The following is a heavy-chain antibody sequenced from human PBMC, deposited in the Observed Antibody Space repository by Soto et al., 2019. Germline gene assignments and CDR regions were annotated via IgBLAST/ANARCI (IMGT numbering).Heavy chain of an antibody. CDR3: ARDTRFLEWLLYDYYYYYYMDV. CDR1: GYTFTSYY. D-gene: IGHD3-3*01. CDR2: INPSGGST. J-gene: IGHJ6*03. V-gene: IGHV1-46*03. Sequence: ASVKVSCKASGYTFTSYYMHWVRQAPGQGLEWMGIINPSGGSTSYAQKFQGRVTMTRDTSTSTVYMELSSLRSEDTAVYYCARDTRFLEWLLYDYYYYYYMDVWGKGTTVTVSS.